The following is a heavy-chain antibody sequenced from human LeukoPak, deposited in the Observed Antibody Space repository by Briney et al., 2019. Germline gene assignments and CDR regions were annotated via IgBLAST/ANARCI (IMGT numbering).Heavy chain of an antibody. CDR1: GGSINSSDYY. J-gene: IGHJ6*03. CDR2: IYHSGSM. V-gene: IGHV4-39*07. CDR3: ARDSETSMDV. Sequence: TSSETLSLTCTVSGGSINSSDYYWGWIRQPPGKGLEWIGSIYHSGSMYASLKSLVTISVDRSKNQFSLKLSSVTAADTAVYYCARDSETSMDVWGRGTTVTVSS.